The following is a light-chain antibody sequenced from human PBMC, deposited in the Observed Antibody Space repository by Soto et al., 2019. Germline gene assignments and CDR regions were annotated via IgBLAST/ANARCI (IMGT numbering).Light chain of an antibody. CDR3: QQRGKWIT. Sequence: EIVLTQSPATLSLSPGERATLSCRASQSVSSYLAWYQQKPGQAPRLLIYDASNRATGIPARFSGSGSGTDFTLTISSLEPEDFAVYYCQQRGKWITFGQGTRLEIK. J-gene: IGKJ5*01. CDR1: QSVSSY. CDR2: DAS. V-gene: IGKV3-11*01.